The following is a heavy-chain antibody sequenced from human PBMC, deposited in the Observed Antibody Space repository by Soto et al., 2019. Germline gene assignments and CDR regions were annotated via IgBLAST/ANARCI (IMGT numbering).Heavy chain of an antibody. D-gene: IGHD6-6*01. Sequence: GGSLRLSCAASGFTLSGYAMDWVCQASGKGLEYVSGISSNGVGTYYANSVQGRFTISRDNSKNTVYLQMGSLRPEDMAVYYCARRARPDFYYMDVWGKGTTVTVSS. CDR2: ISSNGVGT. CDR1: GFTLSGYA. V-gene: IGHV3-64*01. CDR3: ARRARPDFYYMDV. J-gene: IGHJ6*03.